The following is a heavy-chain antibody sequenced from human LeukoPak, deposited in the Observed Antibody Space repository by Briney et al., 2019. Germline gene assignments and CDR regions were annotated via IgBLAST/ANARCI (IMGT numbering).Heavy chain of an antibody. J-gene: IGHJ5*02. D-gene: IGHD4-17*01. CDR2: ISYDGSHK. Sequence: GGSLRLSCAASGIIFRSYGMHWVRQAPGKGLEWVAVISYDGSHKYYADSVKGRFSISRDNSKNTLYLQMNSLRADDTAVYYCAKGARGDTVTSIVGLNWFDPWGQGTLVTVSS. CDR1: GIIFRSYG. CDR3: AKGARGDTVTSIVGLNWFDP. V-gene: IGHV3-30*18.